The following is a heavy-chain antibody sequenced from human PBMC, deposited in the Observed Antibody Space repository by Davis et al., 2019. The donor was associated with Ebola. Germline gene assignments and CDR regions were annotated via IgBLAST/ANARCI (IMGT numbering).Heavy chain of an antibody. CDR1: VITFSSYA. V-gene: IGHV3-23*01. J-gene: IGHJ6*04. CDR2: ISGSGGST. Sequence: GESLKISCTDSVITFSSYAMTWVRQAPGKGLEWVSAISGSGGSTYYADSVKGRFTISRDNSKNTLYLQMNSLRAEDTAVYYCATGDYYYYGMDVWGKGTTVTVSS. CDR3: ATGDYYYYGMDV.